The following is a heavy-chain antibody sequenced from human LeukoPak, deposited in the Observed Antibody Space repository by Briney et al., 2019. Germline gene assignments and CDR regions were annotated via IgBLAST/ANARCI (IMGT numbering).Heavy chain of an antibody. V-gene: IGHV4-39*01. CDR2: IYYSGST. D-gene: IGHD2-8*02. Sequence: SETLSLTCTVSGGSISSSSYYWGWIRQPPGKGLEWIGSIYYSGSTYYNPSLKSRVTISVDTSKNQFSLKLSSATAADTAVYYCVHVLAGGFDPWGRGTLVTVSS. J-gene: IGHJ5*02. CDR1: GGSISSSSYY. CDR3: VHVLAGGFDP.